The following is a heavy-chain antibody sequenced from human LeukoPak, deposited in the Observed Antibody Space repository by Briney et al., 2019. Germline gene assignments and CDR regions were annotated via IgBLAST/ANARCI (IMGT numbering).Heavy chain of an antibody. CDR3: ARGRYSGYDLALPPEWFDP. J-gene: IGHJ5*02. V-gene: IGHV4-39*07. Sequence: PSETLSLTCTVSGGSISSSSYYWGWIRQPPGKGLEWIGSIYYSGSTYYNPSLKSRVTISVDTSKNQFSLKLSSVTAADTAVYYCARGRYSGYDLALPPEWFDPWGQGTLVTVSS. D-gene: IGHD5-12*01. CDR1: GGSISSSSYY. CDR2: IYYSGST.